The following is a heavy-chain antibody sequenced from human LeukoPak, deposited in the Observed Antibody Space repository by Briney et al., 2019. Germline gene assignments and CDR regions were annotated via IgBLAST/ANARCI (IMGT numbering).Heavy chain of an antibody. D-gene: IGHD5-18*01. CDR1: GGSFSGYY. CDR3: ARRGYSYGYYYYGMDV. J-gene: IGHJ6*02. CDR2: INHSGST. V-gene: IGHV4-34*01. Sequence: SETLSLTCAVYGGSFSGYYWSWTRQPPGKGLEWIGEINHSGSTNYNPSLKSRVTISVDTSKNQFSLKLSSVTAADTAVYYCARRGYSYGYYYYGMDVWGQGTTVTVSS.